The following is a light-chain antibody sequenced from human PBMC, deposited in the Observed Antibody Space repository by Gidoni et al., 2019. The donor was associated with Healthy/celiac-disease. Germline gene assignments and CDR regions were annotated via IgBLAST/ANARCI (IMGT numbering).Light chain of an antibody. CDR2: CAS. V-gene: IGKV3-15*01. J-gene: IGKJ2*04. Sequence: EIVMTQSPATLSVSPGERATLSCRASQSVSSNLAWYQQKPGQAPRLLIYCASTRATGIPARFSGSGSGTEFTLTISSLQSEDFAVYYCQQYNNWCSFGQGTKLEIK. CDR1: QSVSSN. CDR3: QQYNNWCS.